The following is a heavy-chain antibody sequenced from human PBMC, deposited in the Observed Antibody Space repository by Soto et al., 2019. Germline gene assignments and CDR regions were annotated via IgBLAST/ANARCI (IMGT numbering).Heavy chain of an antibody. D-gene: IGHD3-22*01. CDR2: IYYSGST. V-gene: IGHV4-31*03. Sequence: SETLSLTCTVSGGSISSGGYYWSWIRQHPGKGLEWIGYIYYSGSTDYNPSLKSRVTISVDTSKNQFSLKLSSVTAADTAVYYCARDKSDSKGPGSGRWFDPWGQGTLVTVSS. CDR3: ARDKSDSKGPGSGRWFDP. CDR1: GGSISSGGYY. J-gene: IGHJ5*02.